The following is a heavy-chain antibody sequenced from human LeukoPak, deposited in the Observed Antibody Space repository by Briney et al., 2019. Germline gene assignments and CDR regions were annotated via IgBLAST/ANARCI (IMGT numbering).Heavy chain of an antibody. D-gene: IGHD3-9*01. CDR3: AALYDILSRLAFDI. J-gene: IGHJ3*02. Sequence: PGGSLRLSCAASGFTFSSYAMSWVRQAPGKGLEWVAFIRYDGSNKYCADSVKGRFTISRDNSKNTLYLQMNSLRAEDTAVYYCAALYDILSRLAFDIWGQGTMVTVSS. CDR2: IRYDGSNK. CDR1: GFTFSSYA. V-gene: IGHV3-30*02.